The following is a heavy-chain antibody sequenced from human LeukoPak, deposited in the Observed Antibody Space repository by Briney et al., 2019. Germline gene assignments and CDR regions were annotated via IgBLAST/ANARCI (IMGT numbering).Heavy chain of an antibody. CDR2: INWNSGSI. Sequence: GGSLRLSCVAYGFTFDDYAMHWVRQAPGKGLEWVSGINWNSGSIDYADSVKGRFTISRDNAKNSLYLQMNSLRAEDTAVYYCARGGGGYYYYMDVWGKGTTVTVSS. V-gene: IGHV3-9*01. CDR3: ARGGGGYYYYMDV. J-gene: IGHJ6*03. D-gene: IGHD3-16*01. CDR1: GFTFDDYA.